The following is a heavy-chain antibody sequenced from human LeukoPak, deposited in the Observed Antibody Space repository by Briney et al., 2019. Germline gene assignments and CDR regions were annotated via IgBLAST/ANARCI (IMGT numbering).Heavy chain of an antibody. CDR2: SNSDGKIT. Sequence: GASLRLSCAASGFTLGRYWMHWFRQAPGTGLVWVARSNSDGKITDYADSVRGRSTTSRDNTKNTVYLQMSSLRAEDTGVYYCARDHHDFWSGYPNYWGQGTLVIVSS. V-gene: IGHV3-74*01. D-gene: IGHD3-3*01. CDR1: GFTLGRYW. CDR3: ARDHHDFWSGYPNY. J-gene: IGHJ4*02.